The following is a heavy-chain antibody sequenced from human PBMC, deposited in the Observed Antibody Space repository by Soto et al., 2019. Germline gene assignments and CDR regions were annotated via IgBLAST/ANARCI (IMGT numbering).Heavy chain of an antibody. V-gene: IGHV1-8*01. CDR1: GYTFTSYD. D-gene: IGHD3-3*01. Sequence: GASVKVSCKASGYTFTSYDINWVRQATGQGLEWMGWMNPNSGNTGYAQKFQGRVTMTRNTSISTAYMELSSLRSEDTAEYYYASWGYDYDFWSGSTAFDIWGQGTMVTVSS. CDR3: ASWGYDYDFWSGSTAFDI. J-gene: IGHJ3*02. CDR2: MNPNSGNT.